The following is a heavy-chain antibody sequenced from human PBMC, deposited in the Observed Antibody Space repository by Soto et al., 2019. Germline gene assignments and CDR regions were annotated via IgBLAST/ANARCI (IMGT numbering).Heavy chain of an antibody. CDR2: ISSGGEYI. CDR3: ATDGAAGAVMGV. V-gene: IGHV3-21*06. CDR1: GLIFINYG. D-gene: IGHD6-13*01. Sequence: GGSLRLSCTASGLIFINYGMNWVRQAAGKRPEWVSSISSGGEYIDYADSVKGRLTISRDNANNILYLQLTSLGVEDTAVYYCATDGAAGAVMGVWGQGTTVTV. J-gene: IGHJ6*02.